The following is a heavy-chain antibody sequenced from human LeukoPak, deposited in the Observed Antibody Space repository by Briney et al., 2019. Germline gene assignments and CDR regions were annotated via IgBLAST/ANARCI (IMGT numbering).Heavy chain of an antibody. CDR2: ISGYNGNT. D-gene: IGHD3-9*01. Sequence: GTSVKVSWKASGYTFTSYGISWVQQAPGQGLEWMGWISGYNGNTNYAQKFQGRVTMTTDTSTNTAYMELRSLRSDDTAVYYCTREATGYSWFDPWGQGTLVTVSS. CDR3: TREATGYSWFDP. V-gene: IGHV1-18*01. J-gene: IGHJ5*02. CDR1: GYTFTSYG.